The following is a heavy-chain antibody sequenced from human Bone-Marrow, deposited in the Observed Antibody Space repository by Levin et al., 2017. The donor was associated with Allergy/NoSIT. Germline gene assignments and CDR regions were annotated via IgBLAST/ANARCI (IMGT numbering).Heavy chain of an antibody. J-gene: IGHJ3*01. Sequence: SCAASDFTVSSGYMSWVRQAPGKGPEWVAIMFGGGNTQYADSVKGRVIVTRDNFKNTVDLQMTSLRPEDTALYYCARIPGQWLARGFDLWGQGTTVIVSS. CDR2: MFGGGNT. CDR3: ARIPGQWLARGFDL. CDR1: DFTVSSGY. D-gene: IGHD6-19*01. V-gene: IGHV3-53*01.